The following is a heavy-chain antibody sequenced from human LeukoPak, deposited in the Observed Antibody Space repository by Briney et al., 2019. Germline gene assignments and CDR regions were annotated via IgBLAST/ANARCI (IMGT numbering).Heavy chain of an antibody. CDR3: ARMQSAYDAFDI. J-gene: IGHJ3*02. CDR1: GGSIRRYY. Sequence: TLSLTCTVSGGSIRRYYWSWIRQPPGKALEWLARIDWDDDKYYSTSLKTRLTISKDTSKNQVVLTMTNVDPVDTATYYCARMQSAYDAFDIWGQGTLVTVSS. D-gene: IGHD3-3*01. V-gene: IGHV2-70*11. CDR2: IDWDDDK.